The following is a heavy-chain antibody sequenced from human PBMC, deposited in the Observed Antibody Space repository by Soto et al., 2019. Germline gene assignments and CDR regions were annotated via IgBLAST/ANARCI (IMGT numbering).Heavy chain of an antibody. CDR3: VKGAQYSGSYYYFDN. Sequence: PGGSLRLSCSASGFTFRSYSMHWVRQAPGKGLEYVSAISDNGGSTYYADSVKGRFTISRDNSQNTLYLQMTTLRVEDTALYFCVKGAQYSGSYYYFDNWGQGTLVTVS. V-gene: IGHV3-64D*06. CDR2: ISDNGGST. CDR1: GFTFRSYS. J-gene: IGHJ4*02. D-gene: IGHD1-26*01.